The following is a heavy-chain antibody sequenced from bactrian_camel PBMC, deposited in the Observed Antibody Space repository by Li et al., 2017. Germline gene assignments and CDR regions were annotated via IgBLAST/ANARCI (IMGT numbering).Heavy chain of an antibody. V-gene: IGHV3S28*01. Sequence: QLVESGGGLVQPGGSLRLSCAASGFTFSTQYMGWVRQAPGKGLEWVSGINGVGVNTYYADSAKGRFTISRANAENTLYLQVNSLRTDGTAMYYCVTECTRSGRWTRYWGQGTQVTVS. J-gene: IGHJ4*01. CDR2: INGVGVNT. CDR3: VTECTRSGRWTRY. CDR1: GFTFSTQY. D-gene: IGHD1*01.